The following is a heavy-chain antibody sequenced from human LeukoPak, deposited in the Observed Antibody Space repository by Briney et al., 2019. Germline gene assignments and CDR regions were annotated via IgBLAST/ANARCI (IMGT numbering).Heavy chain of an antibody. CDR3: ARGAVTGAFDI. J-gene: IGHJ3*02. CDR2: IWYDGSNK. CDR1: GFTFSSYG. D-gene: IGHD1-14*01. V-gene: IGHV3-33*08. Sequence: GGSLRLSCAASGFTFSSYGMHWVRRAPGKGLEWVAVIWYDGSNKYYADSVKGRFTISRDNSKNTLYLQMNSLRAEDTAVYYCARGAVTGAFDIWGQGTMVTVSS.